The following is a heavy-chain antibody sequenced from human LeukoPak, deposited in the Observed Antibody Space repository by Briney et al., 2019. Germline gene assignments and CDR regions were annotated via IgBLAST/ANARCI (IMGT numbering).Heavy chain of an antibody. CDR2: IYYSGST. D-gene: IGHD3-3*01. CDR1: GGSISSYY. CDR3: ARRGPYGVASYFDY. Sequence: PSETLSLICTVSGGSISSYYWSWIRQPPGKGLEWIGYIYYSGSTNYNPSLKSRVTISVDTSKNQFSLKLSSVTAADTAVYYCARRGPYGVASYFDYWGQGTLVTVSS. J-gene: IGHJ4*02. V-gene: IGHV4-59*08.